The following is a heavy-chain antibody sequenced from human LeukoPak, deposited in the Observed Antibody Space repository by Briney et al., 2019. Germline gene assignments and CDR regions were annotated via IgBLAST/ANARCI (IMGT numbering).Heavy chain of an antibody. J-gene: IGHJ4*02. Sequence: PSETLSLTCTVSGGSISSYYWSWIRQPAGKGLEWIGRIYTSGSTNYNPSLKSRVTVSVDTSKNQFSLKLSSVTAADTAVYYCARTLSSGYYHYFDYWGQGTLVTVSS. CDR1: GGSISSYY. D-gene: IGHD3-22*01. CDR2: IYTSGST. CDR3: ARTLSSGYYHYFDY. V-gene: IGHV4-4*07.